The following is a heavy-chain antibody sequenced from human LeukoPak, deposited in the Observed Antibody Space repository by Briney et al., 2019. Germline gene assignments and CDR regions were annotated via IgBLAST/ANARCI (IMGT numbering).Heavy chain of an antibody. V-gene: IGHV3-30*18. CDR3: AKDRLLDWNDVNLDY. J-gene: IGHJ4*02. CDR1: GFTFSSYG. CDR2: ISYDGSNK. D-gene: IGHD1-1*01. Sequence: GRSLRLSCAASGFTFSSYGMHWVRQAPGKGLEWVAVISYDGSNKYYADSVKGRFTISRDNSKNTLYLQMNSLRAEDTAVYYCAKDRLLDWNDVNLDYWGQGTLVTVSS.